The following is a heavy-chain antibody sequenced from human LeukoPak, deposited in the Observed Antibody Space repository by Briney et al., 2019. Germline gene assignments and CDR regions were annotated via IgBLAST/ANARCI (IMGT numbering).Heavy chain of an antibody. CDR3: ARDSPSSFGGYVFDY. CDR2: INPNSGGT. J-gene: IGHJ4*02. Sequence: GASVKVSCKASGYTFTGYYMHWVRQAPGQGLEWMGWINPNSGGTNYAQKFQGRVTMTRDTSISTAYMELSRLRSDDTAVYYCARDSPSSFGGYVFDYWGQGTLVTVSS. CDR1: GYTFTGYY. D-gene: IGHD5-12*01. V-gene: IGHV1-2*02.